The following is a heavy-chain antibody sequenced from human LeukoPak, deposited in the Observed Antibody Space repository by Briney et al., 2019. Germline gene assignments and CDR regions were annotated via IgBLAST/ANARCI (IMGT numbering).Heavy chain of an antibody. D-gene: IGHD3-3*01. CDR1: GFTFSSYG. J-gene: IGHJ3*02. CDR2: ISYDGSNK. CDR3: AKGPPYYDFWSGRDAFDI. Sequence: GGSLRLSCAASGFTFSSYGMHWVRQAPGKGLEWVAVISYDGSNKYYADSVKGRFTISRDNSKNTLYLQMNSLRAEDTAVYYCAKGPPYYDFWSGRDAFDIWGQGTMVTVSS. V-gene: IGHV3-30*18.